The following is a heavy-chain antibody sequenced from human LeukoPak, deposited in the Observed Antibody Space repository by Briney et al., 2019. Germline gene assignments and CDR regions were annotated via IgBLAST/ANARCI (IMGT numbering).Heavy chain of an antibody. CDR3: ARAKIAAAGTGAFDV. D-gene: IGHD6-13*01. J-gene: IGHJ3*01. CDR1: GFTFSSYA. V-gene: IGHV3-23*01. Sequence: GGPLRLSCAASGFTFSSYAMTWVRQAPGKGLEWVSAFSATDGSAQYAESVEGRFTISRDNSKNTLFLQMNSLGAEDTAVYYCARAKIAAAGTGAFDVWGQGTLVTVSS. CDR2: FSATDGSA.